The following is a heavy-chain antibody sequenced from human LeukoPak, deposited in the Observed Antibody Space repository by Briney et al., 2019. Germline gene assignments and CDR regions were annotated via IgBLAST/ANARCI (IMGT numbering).Heavy chain of an antibody. CDR3: ARLGRTVVSP. D-gene: IGHD3-22*01. J-gene: IGHJ5*02. V-gene: IGHV4-39*01. Sequence: SETLSLTCTVSGGSISSSSYYWGRIRQSPGKGLEWIGSIYYSGSSDYNPSLESRVTISVDTSKNQFSLKLSSVTAADTAVYYCARLGRTVVSPWGQGTLVTVSS. CDR1: GGSISSSSYY. CDR2: IYYSGSS.